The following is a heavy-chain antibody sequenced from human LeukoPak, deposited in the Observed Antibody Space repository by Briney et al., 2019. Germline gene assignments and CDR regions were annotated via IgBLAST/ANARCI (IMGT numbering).Heavy chain of an antibody. CDR3: ARHIGGGCSGGNCYSANWFDP. D-gene: IGHD2-15*01. J-gene: IGHJ5*02. CDR1: GYSFTSYW. Sequence: GESLKISCKGSGYSFTSYWIGWVRQVPGKGLEWMGIIYPGDSDTRYSPSFQGQVTISADKSISTAYLQWSSLKASDTAMYYCARHIGGGCSGGNCYSANWFDPWGQGTQVTVSS. V-gene: IGHV5-51*01. CDR2: IYPGDSDT.